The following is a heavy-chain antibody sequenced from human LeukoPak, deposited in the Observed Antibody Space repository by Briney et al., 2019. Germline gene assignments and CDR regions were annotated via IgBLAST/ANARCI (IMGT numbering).Heavy chain of an antibody. D-gene: IGHD4-23*01. Sequence: SETLSLTCTVSGGSISSYYWSWIRQPAGKGLEWIGRIYTSGSTNYNPSLKSRVTMSVDTSKNQFSLKLSSVTAADTAVYYCARDRSTVEKDHFDYWGQGTLVTVSS. CDR1: GGSISSYY. V-gene: IGHV4-4*07. CDR2: IYTSGST. J-gene: IGHJ4*02. CDR3: ARDRSTVEKDHFDY.